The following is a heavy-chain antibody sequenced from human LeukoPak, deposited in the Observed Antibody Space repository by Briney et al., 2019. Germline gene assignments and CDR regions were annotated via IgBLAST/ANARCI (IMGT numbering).Heavy chain of an antibody. CDR2: IYSGGST. J-gene: IGHJ4*02. CDR1: GFTVSSNY. CDR3: ARVLGTFFDY. V-gene: IGHV3-53*01. Sequence: RPGGSLRLSCAASGFTVSSNYMSWVRQAPGKGLEWVSVIYSGGSTYYADSVKGRFTISRDNSKNTQYLQMNSLRAEDTAVYYCARVLGTFFDYWGQGTLVTVSS. D-gene: IGHD3-16*01.